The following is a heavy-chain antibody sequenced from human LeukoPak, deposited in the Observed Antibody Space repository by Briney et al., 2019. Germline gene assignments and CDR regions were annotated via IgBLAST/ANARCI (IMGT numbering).Heavy chain of an antibody. D-gene: IGHD6-13*01. CDR1: GGSISSGGYY. CDR2: IYYSGST. J-gene: IGHJ6*02. CDR3: ARGDSSSSLGYYYYGMDV. Sequence: SETLSLTCTVSGGSISSGGYYWSWIRQHPGKGLEWIGYIYYSGSTYYNPSLKSRVTISVDTSKNQFSLKLSSVTAADTAVYYCARGDSSSSLGYYYYGMDVWGQGTTVTVSS. V-gene: IGHV4-31*03.